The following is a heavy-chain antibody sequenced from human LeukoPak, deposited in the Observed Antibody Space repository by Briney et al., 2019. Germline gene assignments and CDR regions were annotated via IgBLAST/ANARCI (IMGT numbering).Heavy chain of an antibody. D-gene: IGHD5-12*01. CDR3: ASERGYHAN. V-gene: IGHV4-39*07. CDR2: IYYRGNT. CDR1: GASISTRGYY. J-gene: IGHJ4*02. Sequence: SETLSLTCTVSGASISTRGYYWGWIRQPPGNGLEWIGTIYYRGNTYYNPSLEGRVTMSVDTSKNQFSLNVISMTAADTAMYYCASERGYHANWGQGTLVTVSS.